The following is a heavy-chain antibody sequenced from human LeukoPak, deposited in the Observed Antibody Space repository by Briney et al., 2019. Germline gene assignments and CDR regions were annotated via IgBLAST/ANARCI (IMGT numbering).Heavy chain of an antibody. CDR1: GFTFSSYA. D-gene: IGHD6-19*01. CDR3: ARDHLSGDFDY. V-gene: IGHV3-48*04. J-gene: IGHJ4*02. Sequence: GGSLRLSCAASGFTFSSYAMSWVRQAPGKGLEWVSYISSSGSTIYYADSVKGRFTISRDNAKNSLYLQMNSLRAEDTAVYYCARDHLSGDFDYWGQGTLVTVSS. CDR2: ISSSGSTI.